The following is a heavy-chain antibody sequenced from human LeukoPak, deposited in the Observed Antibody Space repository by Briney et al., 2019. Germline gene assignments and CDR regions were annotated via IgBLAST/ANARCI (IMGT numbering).Heavy chain of an antibody. CDR2: IYYSGST. J-gene: IGHJ4*02. CDR1: GGSISSYY. CDR3: ARVVGATSFDY. V-gene: IGHV4-59*01. D-gene: IGHD1-26*01. Sequence: SETLSLTCTVSGGSISSYYWSWIRQPPGKGLEWIGYIYYSGSTNYNPSLKSRVTITVDTSKNQFSLKLSSVTAADTAVYYCARVVGATSFDYWGQGTLVTVSS.